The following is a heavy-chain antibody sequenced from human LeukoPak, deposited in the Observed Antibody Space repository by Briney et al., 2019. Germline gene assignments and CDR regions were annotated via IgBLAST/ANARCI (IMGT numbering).Heavy chain of an antibody. Sequence: PSETLSLTCAVYGGSFSGYYWSWIRQPPGKGLEWIGEINHSGSTNYNPSLKSRATISVDTSKNQFSLKLSSVTAADTAVYYCARGRSRPSGFDPWGQGTLVTVSS. CDR2: INHSGST. V-gene: IGHV4-34*01. CDR1: GGSFSGYY. CDR3: ARGRSRPSGFDP. J-gene: IGHJ5*02. D-gene: IGHD6-6*01.